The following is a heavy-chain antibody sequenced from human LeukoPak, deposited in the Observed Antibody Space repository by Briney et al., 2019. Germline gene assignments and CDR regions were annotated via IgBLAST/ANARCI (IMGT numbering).Heavy chain of an antibody. CDR1: GFSFSDYY. D-gene: IGHD1-14*01. V-gene: IGHV3-11*04. CDR2: ISSSSTTI. CDR3: ARGDPNRVTPADYGMDV. J-gene: IGHJ6*02. Sequence: GGSLRLSCAASGFSFSDYYMVWIRQAPGKGLEWLSYISSSSTTIYYADSMKGRFTISRDNAQDSLYLQMNGLRAEDTAVYYCARGDPNRVTPADYGMDVWGQGTTVTVSS.